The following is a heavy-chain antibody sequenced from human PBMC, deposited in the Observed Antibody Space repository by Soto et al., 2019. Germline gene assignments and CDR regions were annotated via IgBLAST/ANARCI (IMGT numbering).Heavy chain of an antibody. D-gene: IGHD2-15*01. CDR2: ISGSGGST. Sequence: GGSLRLSCAASGFTFSSYAMSWVRQAPGKGLEWVSAISGSGGSTYYADSVKGRFTISRDNSKNTLYLQMNSLRAEDTAVYYCAKSSFLRDKIPPNFDYWGQGTLITVSS. CDR3: AKSSFLRDKIPPNFDY. V-gene: IGHV3-23*01. J-gene: IGHJ4*02. CDR1: GFTFSSYA.